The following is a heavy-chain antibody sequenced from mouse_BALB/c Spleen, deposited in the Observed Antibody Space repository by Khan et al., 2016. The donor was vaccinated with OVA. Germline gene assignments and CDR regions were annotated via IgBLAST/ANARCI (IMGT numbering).Heavy chain of an antibody. CDR1: GYSITSGYY. V-gene: IGHV3-6*02. D-gene: IGHD3-1*01. CDR2: ISYDGSN. Sequence: EVQLQESGPGLVKPSQSLSLTCSVTGYSITSGYYWNWIRQFPGNKLEWMGYISYDGSNNYNPSLKHRISITRNTSKNQFFLKLNSVTTEDTTTYYCARGARATYYFDYWGQGTTLTVSS. J-gene: IGHJ2*01. CDR3: ARGARATYYFDY.